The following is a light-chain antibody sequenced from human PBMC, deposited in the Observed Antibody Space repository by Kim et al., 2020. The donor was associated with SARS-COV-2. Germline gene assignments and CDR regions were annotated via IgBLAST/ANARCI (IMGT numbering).Light chain of an antibody. CDR1: KLGDKY. V-gene: IGLV3-1*01. J-gene: IGLJ1*01. Sequence: SVSPGQTASITCSGDKLGDKYACWYQQKPGQSPVLVIYQDSKRSSGIPERFSGSNSGNTATLNISGTQAMDEADYYCQAWDSSTEVFGTGTKVTVL. CDR2: QDS. CDR3: QAWDSSTEV.